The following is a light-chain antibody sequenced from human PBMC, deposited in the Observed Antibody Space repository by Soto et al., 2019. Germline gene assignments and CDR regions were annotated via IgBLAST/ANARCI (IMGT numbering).Light chain of an antibody. V-gene: IGKV3D-20*02. J-gene: IGKJ1*01. CDR3: QQRSNWPPVT. Sequence: EIVLTQSPATLSLSPGERATLSCRASQSVSSSYLAWYQQKPGQAPRLLIYGASSRATGIPDRFSGSGSGTDFTLTISSLEPEDVAIYYCQQRSNWPPVTFGQGTKVDIK. CDR2: GAS. CDR1: QSVSSSY.